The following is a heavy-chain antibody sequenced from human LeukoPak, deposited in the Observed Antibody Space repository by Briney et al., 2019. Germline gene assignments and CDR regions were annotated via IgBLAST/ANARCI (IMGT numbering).Heavy chain of an antibody. CDR2: ISSSSSYI. CDR3: ARDARFGESILGLDV. V-gene: IGHV3-21*04. D-gene: IGHD3-10*01. J-gene: IGHJ6*02. Sequence: PGGSLRLSCAASGFTFSSYSMNWVRQAPGKGLEWVSSISSSSSYIYYADSVKGRFTISRDNAKNSLYLQMNSLRAEDTAVYYCARDARFGESILGLDVWGQGTTVTVSS. CDR1: GFTFSSYS.